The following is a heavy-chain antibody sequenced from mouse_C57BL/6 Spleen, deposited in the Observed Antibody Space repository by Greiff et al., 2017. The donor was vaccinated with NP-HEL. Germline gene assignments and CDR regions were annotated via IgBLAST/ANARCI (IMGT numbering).Heavy chain of an antibody. CDR1: GYTFTSYT. D-gene: IGHD2-5*01. J-gene: IGHJ4*01. CDR3: ARDGAYYSNLYYAMDY. CDR2: INPSSGYT. V-gene: IGHV1-4*01. Sequence: QVQLQQSGAELARPGASVKMSCKASGYTFTSYTMPWVKQRPGQGLEWIGYINPSSGYTKYNQKFKDKATLTADKSSSTSYMQLSSPTSEYSAVYYCARDGAYYSNLYYAMDYWGQGTSVTVSS.